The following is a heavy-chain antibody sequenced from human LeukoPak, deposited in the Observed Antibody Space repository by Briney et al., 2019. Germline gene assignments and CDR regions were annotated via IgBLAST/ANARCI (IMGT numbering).Heavy chain of an antibody. D-gene: IGHD2/OR15-2a*01. V-gene: IGHV3-66*01. CDR2: IYSGGTT. Sequence: PGGSLRLSCAASGFTFSSYAMSWVRQAPGKGLEWVSVIYSGGTTYYADSVKGRFTISRDNSKNTLYLQMNSLRAEDTAMYYCARNEYDYWGQGTLVTVSS. CDR1: GFTFSSYA. CDR3: ARNEYDY. J-gene: IGHJ4*02.